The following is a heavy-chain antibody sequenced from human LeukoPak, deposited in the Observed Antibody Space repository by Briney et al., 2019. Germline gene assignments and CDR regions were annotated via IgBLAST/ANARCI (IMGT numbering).Heavy chain of an antibody. CDR2: IYYSGST. Sequence: PSETLSLTCTVSGGSISSFYWSWIRQPPGKGLEWIGYIYYSGSTNYNPSLKSRVTISVDTSKNQLSLKLSSVTAADTAVYYCARHAVVGATTDYFDYWGQGTLVTVSS. D-gene: IGHD1-26*01. J-gene: IGHJ4*02. CDR1: GGSISSFY. V-gene: IGHV4-59*08. CDR3: ARHAVVGATTDYFDY.